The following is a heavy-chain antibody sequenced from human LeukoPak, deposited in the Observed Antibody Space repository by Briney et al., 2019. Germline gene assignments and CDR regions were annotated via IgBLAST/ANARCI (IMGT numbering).Heavy chain of an antibody. CDR2: IWYDGTNK. J-gene: IGHJ4*02. CDR3: AKDWYDILTGYLFDY. D-gene: IGHD3-9*01. CDR1: GFTFRSSG. V-gene: IGHV3-30*02. Sequence: PGGSLRLSCAASGFTFRSSGMRWVRQAPGKGPEWVAVIWYDGTNKNYLDSVKGRFTISRDNSKNTLYLQMNSLRAEDTAVYYCAKDWYDILTGYLFDYWGQGTLVTVSS.